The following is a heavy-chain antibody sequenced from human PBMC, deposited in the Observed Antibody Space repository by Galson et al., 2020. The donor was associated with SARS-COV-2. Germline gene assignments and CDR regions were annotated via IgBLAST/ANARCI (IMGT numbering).Heavy chain of an antibody. CDR2: INPRDDIT. D-gene: IGHD2-21*02. V-gene: IGHV1-46*01. Sequence: ASVKVSCKTSGYTFTSYHLHWVRQAPGQGLEWVGIINPRDDITTYAQKFQGRVTVTRDTSTSTVYMELSSLRREDTAVYFCAREWGDISSSVGDYWGRGTLGTVSS. CDR1: GYTFTSYH. J-gene: IGHJ4*02. CDR3: AREWGDISSSVGDY.